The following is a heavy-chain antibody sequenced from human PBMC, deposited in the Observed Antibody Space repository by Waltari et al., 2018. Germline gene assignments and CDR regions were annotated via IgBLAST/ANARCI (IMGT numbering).Heavy chain of an antibody. CDR1: GYTFTGYY. J-gene: IGHJ6*02. CDR3: ARTYYDFWSGHFYYYYGMDV. Sequence: QVQLVQSGAEVKKPGASVKVSCKASGYTFTGYYMHWVRQAPVQGLEWMGWINPNSGGTNYAQKFQGRVTMTRDTSISTAYMELSRLRSDDTAVYYCARTYYDFWSGHFYYYYGMDVWGQGTTVTVSS. V-gene: IGHV1-2*02. D-gene: IGHD3-3*01. CDR2: INPNSGGT.